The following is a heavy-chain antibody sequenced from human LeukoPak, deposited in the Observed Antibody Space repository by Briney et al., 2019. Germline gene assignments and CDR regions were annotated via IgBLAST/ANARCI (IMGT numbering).Heavy chain of an antibody. CDR3: ARDPYSSSSFDY. V-gene: IGHV3-48*01. J-gene: IGHJ4*02. Sequence: PGGSLRLSCAASGFTFSSYGMSWVRQAPGKWLEWVSYISRSSSTIYYADSVKGRFTISRDNAKNSVYLQMNSLRAEDTAVYYCARDPYSSSSFDYWGQGTLVTVSS. CDR2: ISRSSSTI. D-gene: IGHD6-6*01. CDR1: GFTFSSYG.